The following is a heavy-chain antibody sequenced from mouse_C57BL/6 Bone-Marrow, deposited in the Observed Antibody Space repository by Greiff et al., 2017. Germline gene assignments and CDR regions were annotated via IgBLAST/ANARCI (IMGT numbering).Heavy chain of an antibody. CDR2: ISDGGSYT. D-gene: IGHD2-4*01. Sequence: DVMLVESGGGLVKPGGSLKLSCAASGFTFSSYAMSWVRQTPEKRLEWVATISDGGSYTYYPDNVKGRFTISRDNAKNNLYLQMSHLKSEDTAMYYCASSTMINYFDYWGQGTTLTVSS. J-gene: IGHJ2*01. V-gene: IGHV5-4*03. CDR1: GFTFSSYA. CDR3: ASSTMINYFDY.